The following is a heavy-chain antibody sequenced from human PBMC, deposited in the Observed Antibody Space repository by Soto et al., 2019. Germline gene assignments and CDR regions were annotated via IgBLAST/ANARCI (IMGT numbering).Heavy chain of an antibody. J-gene: IGHJ4*02. Sequence: PSETLSLTCTVSGDSIRDSFWSWVRQPPGKGLEWIGLVHHTGNTNYNPSLETRVTMLIDASANHFSLTLTSVTPADAAIYYCARGREDHVDHHFGYLFESWGQGILVTVSS. CDR3: ARGREDHVDHHFGYLFES. V-gene: IGHV4-59*01. CDR1: GDSIRDSF. D-gene: IGHD3-10*01. CDR2: VHHTGNT.